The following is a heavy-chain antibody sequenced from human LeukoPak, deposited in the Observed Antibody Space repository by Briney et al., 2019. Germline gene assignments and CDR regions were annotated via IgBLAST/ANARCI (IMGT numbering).Heavy chain of an antibody. CDR1: GFTFSIYA. D-gene: IGHD5-18*01. CDR3: AKGVETDTAMVPLNYYGMDV. V-gene: IGHV3-23*01. J-gene: IGHJ6*02. CDR2: ISGIRGGT. Sequence: TGGSLRLSCAAPGFTFSIYAMSWVRQAPGKGLEWASAISGIRGGTYYADSVKGRFTISRDNSKNTLYLQMNSLRAEDTAVYYCAKGVETDTAMVPLNYYGMDVWGQGSTVTVSS.